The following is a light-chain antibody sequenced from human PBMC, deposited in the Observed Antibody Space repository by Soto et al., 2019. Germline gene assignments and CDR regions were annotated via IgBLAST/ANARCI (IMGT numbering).Light chain of an antibody. CDR3: SSSRRSSTLPYV. J-gene: IGLJ1*01. V-gene: IGLV2-14*01. CDR1: SSDVGGYDY. CDR2: EVT. Sequence: QSVLTQPASVSGSPGQSITISCTGTSSDVGGYDYVSWYQQYPGKAPKLIIYEVTNRPSGVSNRFSGSKSGNTASLTISGLRAEDEADYYCSSSRRSSTLPYVFGPGTKVTVL.